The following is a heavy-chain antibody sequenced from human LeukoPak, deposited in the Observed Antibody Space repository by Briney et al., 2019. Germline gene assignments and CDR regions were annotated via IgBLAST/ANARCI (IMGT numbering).Heavy chain of an antibody. CDR2: ISPGGGSK. D-gene: IGHD6-19*01. CDR1: GFTFTDYH. V-gene: IGHV3-11*01. J-gene: IGHJ4*02. Sequence: HPGGSLRLSCAAFGFTFTDYHMSWIRQAPGKGLECVSYISPGGGSKYFADSVKGRFTISRDNAKNSLYLQMNSLTAEDTAVYYCAGGRDTAVAGPGGYFDYWAQGTLVTVSS. CDR3: AGGRDTAVAGPGGYFDY.